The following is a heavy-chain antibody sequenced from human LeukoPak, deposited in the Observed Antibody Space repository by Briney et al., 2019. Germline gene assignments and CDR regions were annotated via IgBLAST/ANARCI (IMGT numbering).Heavy chain of an antibody. Sequence: PGGSLRLSCAASGFTFTHYSMTWVRQAPGKGLEWVSSINDNGGGTYYADSVKGRFTISRGNSRDTLYLQMSSLRVEDTALYYCAKDRAGWPDALEVWGHGTRVTVSS. CDR1: GFTFTHYS. V-gene: IGHV3-23*01. CDR3: AKDRAGWPDALEV. CDR2: INDNGGGT. D-gene: IGHD2-15*01. J-gene: IGHJ3*01.